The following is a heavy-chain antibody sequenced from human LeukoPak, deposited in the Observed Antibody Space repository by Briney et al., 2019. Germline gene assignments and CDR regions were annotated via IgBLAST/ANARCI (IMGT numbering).Heavy chain of an antibody. CDR3: ARCGYSSGWYGGGAVNYYYYYMDV. CDR2: ISGSSIYI. D-gene: IGHD6-19*01. V-gene: IGHV3-21*04. J-gene: IGHJ6*03. CDR1: GFTFSAYS. Sequence: PGGSLRLSCATSGFTFSAYSMNWVRQAPGQGLEWVSSISGSSIYINYEDSVKGRFTISSDNAKNSLYLQMNSLRAEDTALYHCARCGYSSGWYGGGAVNYYYYYMDVWGKGTTVTISS.